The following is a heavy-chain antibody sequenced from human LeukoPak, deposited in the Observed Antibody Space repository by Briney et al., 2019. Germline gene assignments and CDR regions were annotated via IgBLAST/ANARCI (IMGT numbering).Heavy chain of an antibody. CDR3: ARDIGLRKAAPPGWFDP. V-gene: IGHV3-7*01. Sequence: GGSLRLSCAASGFTFSSYWMSWVRQAPGKGLEWVASIKQDGSEKYCVDSVKGRFTISRDNANNSLYLQMNSLRADDTAVYYCARDIGLRKAAPPGWFDPWGQGALVTVAS. D-gene: IGHD6-6*01. J-gene: IGHJ5*02. CDR1: GFTFSSYW. CDR2: IKQDGSEK.